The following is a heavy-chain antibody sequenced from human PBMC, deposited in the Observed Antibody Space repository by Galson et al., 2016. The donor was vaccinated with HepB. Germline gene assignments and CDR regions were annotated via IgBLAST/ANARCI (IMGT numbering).Heavy chain of an antibody. D-gene: IGHD3-16*01. J-gene: IGHJ5*02. CDR1: GFTFSTHD. CDR2: INYNGVTT. CDR3: VKRIFWGFDP. Sequence: SLRLSCAASGFTFSTHDMNWVRQAPGKGLEWVSVINYNGVTTYYADSVKGRFTISRDNSRDTLYLQMNSLRAEDTAVYYCVKRIFWGFDPWGQGTLVTVSS. V-gene: IGHV3-23*01.